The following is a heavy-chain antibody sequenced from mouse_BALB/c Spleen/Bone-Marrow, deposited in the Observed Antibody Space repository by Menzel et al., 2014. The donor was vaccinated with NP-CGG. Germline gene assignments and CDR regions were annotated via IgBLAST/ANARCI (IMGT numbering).Heavy chain of an antibody. CDR3: ARAATALDY. CDR1: GYSFTSSW. Sequence: QVQLLQSGSGLVRPAASVKLSCKASGYSFTSSWLHWAQQPPGQGLEWIGEIHPNSGNTNYNEKFKGKATLTVDTSSSTAYVDLSSLTSEDSAVYYGARAATALDYWGQGTTLTVSS. V-gene: IGHV1S130*01. CDR2: IHPNSGNT. D-gene: IGHD1-2*01. J-gene: IGHJ2*01.